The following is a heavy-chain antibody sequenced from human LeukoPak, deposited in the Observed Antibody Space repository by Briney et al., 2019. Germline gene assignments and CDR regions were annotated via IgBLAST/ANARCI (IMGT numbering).Heavy chain of an antibody. CDR3: AREGYYDSSGYLNHNAFDI. D-gene: IGHD3-22*01. CDR1: GDSVSSGNYY. Sequence: TSETLSLTCTVSGDSVSSGNYYLSWIRQPPGKGLDWITYMSPSGTTKYNPSLKSRVTISVDMSKNQFSLMLSSVTAADTAVYYCAREGYYDSSGYLNHNAFDIWGQGTMVTVSS. J-gene: IGHJ3*02. V-gene: IGHV4-61*01. CDR2: MSPSGTT.